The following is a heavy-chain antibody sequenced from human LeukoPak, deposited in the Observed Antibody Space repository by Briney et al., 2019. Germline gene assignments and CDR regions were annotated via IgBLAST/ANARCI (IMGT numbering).Heavy chain of an antibody. CDR2: INSDGSST. CDR1: GFTLSSYW. J-gene: IGHJ4*02. Sequence: GGSLRLSCAASGFTLSSYWMHWVRQAPGKGLVWVSRINSDGSSTSYADSVKGRFTISRDNSKNTLYLQMNSLRADDTAVYYCAKDGGGYDYLVYYFGYWGQGTLVTVSS. V-gene: IGHV3-74*01. D-gene: IGHD5-12*01. CDR3: AKDGGGYDYLVYYFGY.